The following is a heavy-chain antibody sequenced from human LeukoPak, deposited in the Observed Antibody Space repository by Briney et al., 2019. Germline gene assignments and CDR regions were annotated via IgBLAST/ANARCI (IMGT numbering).Heavy chain of an antibody. Sequence: SETLSLTCAVYGGSFSGYYWSWIRQPPGKGLEWIGEINHSGSTNYNPSLKSRVTISVDTSKNQFSLNLSPVTAADTAVYYCARTIGGSSSWAYYFDYWGQGTLVTVSS. D-gene: IGHD6-13*01. J-gene: IGHJ4*02. CDR1: GGSFSGYY. CDR3: ARTIGGSSSWAYYFDY. CDR2: INHSGST. V-gene: IGHV4-34*01.